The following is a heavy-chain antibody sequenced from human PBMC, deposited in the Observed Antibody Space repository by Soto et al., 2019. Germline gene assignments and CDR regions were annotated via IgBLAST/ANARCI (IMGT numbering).Heavy chain of an antibody. D-gene: IGHD5-18*01. CDR3: ARGGAYIYGPQYD. V-gene: IGHV3-74*01. CDR2: INGDGSST. J-gene: IGHJ4*02. CDR1: GFSFSGYW. Sequence: EVQLVESGGGLVQPGGSLRLSCATSGFSFSGYWIHWVRQAPGKGLVWVSHINGDGSSTNYADSVKGRLTISRDYAKNTLYLQMNSLRVEDTAVYYCARGGAYIYGPQYDWGQGTLVTVSS.